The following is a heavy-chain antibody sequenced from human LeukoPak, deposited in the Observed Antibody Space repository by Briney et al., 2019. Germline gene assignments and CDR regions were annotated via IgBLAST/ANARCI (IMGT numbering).Heavy chain of an antibody. V-gene: IGHV4-4*07. D-gene: IGHD6-13*01. CDR3: ARDRQHRYSSSWRYYYYGMDV. CDR2: IYTSGST. CDR1: GGSISSYY. J-gene: IGHJ6*02. Sequence: SETLSLTCTVSGGSISSYYWSWIRQPAGKGLEWIWRIYTSGSTNYNPSLKSRVTMSVDTSKNQFSLKLSSVTAADTAVYYCARDRQHRYSSSWRYYYYGMDVWGQGTTVTVSS.